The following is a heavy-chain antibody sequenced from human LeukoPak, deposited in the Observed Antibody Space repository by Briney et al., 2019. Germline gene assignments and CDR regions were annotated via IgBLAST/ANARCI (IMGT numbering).Heavy chain of an antibody. Sequence: ASVKVSCKASGYTFTSYYMHWVRQAPGQGLEWMGIINPSGGSTSYAQKFQGRVTMTRDTSTSTVYMELSSLRSEDTAVYYCARDANRITYYYYYYMDVWGKGTTVTVSS. J-gene: IGHJ6*03. V-gene: IGHV1-46*01. CDR1: GYTFTSYY. CDR3: ARDANRITYYYYYYMDV. CDR2: INPSGGST. D-gene: IGHD1-14*01.